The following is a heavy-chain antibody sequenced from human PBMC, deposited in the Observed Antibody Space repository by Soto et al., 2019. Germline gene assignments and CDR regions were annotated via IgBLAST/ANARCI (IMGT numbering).Heavy chain of an antibody. J-gene: IGHJ4*02. V-gene: IGHV4-61*03. CDR3: ARYRNNSECSHLYYFDS. D-gene: IGHD1-1*01. CDR1: GGSVSNGLYY. Sequence: SETLSLTCTVSGGSVSNGLYYWSWVRQPPGKGLEWIGNVYFTGTSISNPSLNSRVTMSVNTHQHPFYLKLTSVTAAQTAVYYCARYRNNSECSHLYYFDSWGLGTLVPV. CDR2: VYFTGTS.